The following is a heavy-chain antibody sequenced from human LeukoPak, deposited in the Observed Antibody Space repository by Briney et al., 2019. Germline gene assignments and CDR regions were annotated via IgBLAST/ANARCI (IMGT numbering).Heavy chain of an antibody. J-gene: IGHJ4*02. D-gene: IGHD6-19*01. Sequence: PSETLSLTCAVYGGSFSGYYWSWSRQPPGKGLEWIGEINHSGSTNYNPSLKSRVTISVDTSKNQFSLRLSSVTAADTAVYYCARVVSSGWTGYWGQGTLVTVSS. CDR3: ARVVSSGWTGY. V-gene: IGHV4-34*01. CDR1: GGSFSGYY. CDR2: INHSGST.